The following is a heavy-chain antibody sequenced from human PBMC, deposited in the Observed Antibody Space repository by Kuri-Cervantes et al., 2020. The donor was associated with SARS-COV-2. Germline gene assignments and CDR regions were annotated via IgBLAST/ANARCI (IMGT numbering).Heavy chain of an antibody. J-gene: IGHJ5*02. CDR3: ASWSCSSTSCHSHPHNWFDP. V-gene: IGHV4-34*01. D-gene: IGHD2-2*01. CDR2: VNHRGST. CDR1: GESFSGYY. Sequence: SETLSLTCAFYGESFSGYYWNWIRQSPGKGLEWIGEVNHRGSTNYNPSLKSRVTISVDTSKNQFSLKLSSVTAADTAVYYCASWSCSSTSCHSHPHNWFDPWGQGTLVTVSS.